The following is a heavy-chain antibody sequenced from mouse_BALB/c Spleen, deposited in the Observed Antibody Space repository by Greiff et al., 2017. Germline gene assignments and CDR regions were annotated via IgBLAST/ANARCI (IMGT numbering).Heavy chain of an antibody. J-gene: IGHJ1*01. CDR1: GFSLTGYG. Sequence: QVQLQESGPGLVAPSQSLSITCTVSGFSLTGYGVNWVRQPPGKGLEWLGMIWGDGSTDYNSALKSRLSISKDNSKSQVFLKMNSLQTDDTARYYCARDPSPHYYGPNWYFDVWGAGTTVTVSS. CDR2: IWGDGST. V-gene: IGHV2-6-7*01. CDR3: ARDPSPHYYGPNWYFDV. D-gene: IGHD1-2*01.